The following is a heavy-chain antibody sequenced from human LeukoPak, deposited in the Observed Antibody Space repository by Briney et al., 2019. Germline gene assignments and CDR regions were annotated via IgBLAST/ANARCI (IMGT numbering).Heavy chain of an antibody. Sequence: PGGSLRLSCAAPGFTFSSYAMHWARQAPGKGLEWVAVISYDGSNKYYADSVKGRFTISRDNSKNTLYLQMNSLRAEDTAVYYCARRAGAYSHPYDYWGQGTLVTVSS. CDR3: ARRAGAYSHPYDY. V-gene: IGHV3-30*14. D-gene: IGHD4/OR15-4a*01. CDR2: ISYDGSNK. CDR1: GFTFSSYA. J-gene: IGHJ4*02.